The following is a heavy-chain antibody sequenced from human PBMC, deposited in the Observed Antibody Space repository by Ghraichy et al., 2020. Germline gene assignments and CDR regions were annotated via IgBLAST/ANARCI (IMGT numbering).Heavy chain of an antibody. Sequence: SQTLSLTCAVYGGSLSGYYWSWIRQPPGKGLEWIGEINLGGHTNYHPSLKSPVTTSIDTSKTEFLLKLRSVTAADTAVYYCARNTVSGDPPNFSYYGMDVWGQGTTVTVSS. V-gene: IGHV4-34*01. D-gene: IGHD4-17*01. CDR2: INLGGHT. CDR3: ARNTVSGDPPNFSYYGMDV. J-gene: IGHJ6*02. CDR1: GGSLSGYY.